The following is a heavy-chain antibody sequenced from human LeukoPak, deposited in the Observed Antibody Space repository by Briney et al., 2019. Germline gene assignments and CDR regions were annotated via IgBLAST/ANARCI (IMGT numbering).Heavy chain of an antibody. Sequence: PSETLSLTCSVSGGSISSSDSYWGWIRRPPGKGLEWIGSIYYSGSTYYNPSLKSRATISVDTSKNQFSLKLSPVTIADTTVYYCARPIAGASRGAFDIWGQGTMVSVSS. J-gene: IGHJ3*02. V-gene: IGHV4-39*01. D-gene: IGHD6-13*01. CDR2: IYYSGST. CDR1: GGSISSSDSY. CDR3: ARPIAGASRGAFDI.